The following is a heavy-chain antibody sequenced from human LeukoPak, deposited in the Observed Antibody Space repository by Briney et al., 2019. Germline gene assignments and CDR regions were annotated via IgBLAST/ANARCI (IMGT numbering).Heavy chain of an antibody. J-gene: IGHJ4*02. CDR3: AKSDSSPSASD. Sequence: GGSLRLSCAASGFTLRNYAMSWVRQAPGKGLEWVSAIIDSGGSTYYADSVRGRFTISRDNSKNTLYLQMNSLRAEDTAVYYCAKSDSSPSASDWGQGTLVTVSS. CDR2: IIDSGGST. V-gene: IGHV3-23*01. CDR1: GFTLRNYA. D-gene: IGHD6-6*01.